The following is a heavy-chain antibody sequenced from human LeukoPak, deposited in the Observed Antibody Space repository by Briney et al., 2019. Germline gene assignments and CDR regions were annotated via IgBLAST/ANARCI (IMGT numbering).Heavy chain of an antibody. J-gene: IGHJ6*02. CDR1: GGSISSYY. V-gene: IGHV4-59*01. CDR3: ARTTETLTIFGVVALVGMDV. Sequence: SETLSLTCTVSGGSISSYYWSWIRQPPGKGLEWIGYIYYSGSTNYNPSLKSRVTISVDTSKNQFSLKLSSVTAADTAVYYCARTTETLTIFGVVALVGMDVWGQGTTVTVSS. CDR2: IYYSGST. D-gene: IGHD3-3*01.